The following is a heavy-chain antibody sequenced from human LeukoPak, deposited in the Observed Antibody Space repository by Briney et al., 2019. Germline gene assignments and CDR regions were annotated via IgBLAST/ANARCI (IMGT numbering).Heavy chain of an antibody. J-gene: IGHJ5*02. CDR1: GGSVTSGGFY. CDR3: ARHSGSGSLSRPFDP. CDR2: IYYTGST. Sequence: SETLSLTCSVSGGSVTSGGFYWGWLRQPPGKGPEWIATIYYTGSTYYNPSLQSRVTISIDTSKNQFSLRLTSVTATDTAVYHCARHSGSGSLSRPFDPWGQGTLVTDSS. V-gene: IGHV4-39*01. D-gene: IGHD3-10*01.